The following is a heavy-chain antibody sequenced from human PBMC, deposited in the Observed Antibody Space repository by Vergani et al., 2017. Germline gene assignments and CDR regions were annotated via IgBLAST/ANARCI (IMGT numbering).Heavy chain of an antibody. J-gene: IGHJ6*02. CDR3: ARPVGATVTTRYYYGMDV. Sequence: EVQLVESGGGLVQPGGSLRLSCAASGFTVSSNYMSWVRQAPGKGLEWVSSISSSSSYIYYADSVKGRFTISRDNAKNSLYLQMNSLRAEDTAVYYCARPVGATVTTRYYYGMDVWGQGTTVTVSS. CDR1: GFTVSSNY. D-gene: IGHD4-17*01. V-gene: IGHV3-21*01. CDR2: ISSSSSYI.